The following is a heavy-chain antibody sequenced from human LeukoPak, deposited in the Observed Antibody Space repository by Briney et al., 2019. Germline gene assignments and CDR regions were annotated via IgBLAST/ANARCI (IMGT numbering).Heavy chain of an antibody. Sequence: PSETLSLTCAVYGGSFSGYYWSWIRQPPGKGLEWIGEINHSGSTNYNPSLKSRVTISVDTSKNQFSLKLSSVTAADTAVYYCARTYDSSGYYYGGVWFDPWGQGILVTVSS. J-gene: IGHJ5*02. CDR3: ARTYDSSGYYYGGVWFDP. V-gene: IGHV4-34*01. CDR2: INHSGST. CDR1: GGSFSGYY. D-gene: IGHD3-22*01.